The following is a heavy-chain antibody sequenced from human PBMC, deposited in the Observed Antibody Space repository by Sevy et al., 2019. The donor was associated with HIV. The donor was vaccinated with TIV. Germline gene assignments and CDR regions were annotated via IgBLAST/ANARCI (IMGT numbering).Heavy chain of an antibody. J-gene: IGHJ4*02. D-gene: IGHD3-3*01. CDR2: ISAYNGNT. CDR3: ARVITISGVVTTIGDY. Sequence: ASVKVSCKASGYTFTSYGISWVRQAPGQGLEWMGWISAYNGNTNYAQKLQGRVTMTTDTSTSTAYMELRSLRSDDTAVYYCARVITISGVVTTIGDYWGQGTLVTVSS. CDR1: GYTFTSYG. V-gene: IGHV1-18*01.